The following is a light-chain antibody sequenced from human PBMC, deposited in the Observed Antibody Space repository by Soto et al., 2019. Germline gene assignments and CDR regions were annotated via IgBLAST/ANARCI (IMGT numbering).Light chain of an antibody. Sequence: QSVLTQSPSASATPGQRVTISFSGSGSNIGTYAVNWYQQLPGTAPTLLIFRNHQRPSGVPDRFSGSKSGTSASLAISGPQAEDEADYYCAAWDDSLRAVVFGGGTKLTVL. V-gene: IGLV1-44*01. CDR2: RNH. CDR1: GSNIGTYA. CDR3: AAWDDSLRAVV. J-gene: IGLJ2*01.